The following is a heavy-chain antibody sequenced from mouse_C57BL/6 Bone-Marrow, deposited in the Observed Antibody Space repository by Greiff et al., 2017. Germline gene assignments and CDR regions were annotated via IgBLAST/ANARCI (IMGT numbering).Heavy chain of an antibody. D-gene: IGHD2-1*01. CDR1: GFSLTSYA. J-gene: IGHJ4*01. CDR2: IWTGGGT. V-gene: IGHV2-9-1*01. CDR3: AKPGGYGNLYAMDY. Sequence: VQLVESGPGLVAPSQSLSITCTVSGFSLTSYAISWVRQPPGKGLEWLGVIWTGGGTNYNSALKSRLSISKDNSKSQVFLKLNSLQTDDTATYYCAKPGGYGNLYAMDYWGQGTSVTVSS.